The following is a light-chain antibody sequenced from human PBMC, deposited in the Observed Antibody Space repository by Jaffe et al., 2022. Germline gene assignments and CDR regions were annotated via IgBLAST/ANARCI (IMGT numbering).Light chain of an antibody. CDR1: QSVLYSSINKNF. Sequence: DIVMTQSPDSLAVSLGERATINCKSSQSVLYSSINKNFLAWYQQKPGQPPKLLIYWASTRESGVPDRFSGRGSGTDFTLTISSLQAEDVAVYYCQQYYDTPYTFGGGTKVEIK. CDR3: QQYYDTPYT. J-gene: IGKJ4*01. V-gene: IGKV4-1*01. CDR2: WAS.